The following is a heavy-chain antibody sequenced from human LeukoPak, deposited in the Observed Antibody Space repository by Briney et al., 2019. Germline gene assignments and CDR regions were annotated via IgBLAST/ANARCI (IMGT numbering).Heavy chain of an antibody. D-gene: IGHD6-13*01. Sequence: PSETLSLTCTVSGGSISTSTYFWGWIRQPPGKGLEWIGSIYYSGSTYYNPSLKSRVTISVDTSKNQFSLKLSSVTAADTAVYYCVRVLSSSWYVDYWGQGTLVTVSS. CDR1: GGSISTSTYF. V-gene: IGHV4-39*07. CDR3: VRVLSSSWYVDY. J-gene: IGHJ4*02. CDR2: IYYSGST.